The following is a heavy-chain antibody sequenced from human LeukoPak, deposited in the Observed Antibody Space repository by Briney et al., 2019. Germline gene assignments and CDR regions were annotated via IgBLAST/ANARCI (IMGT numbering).Heavy chain of an antibody. J-gene: IGHJ4*02. CDR1: GFTFSSYG. D-gene: IGHD5-12*01. CDR2: ISYDGSNK. Sequence: GGSLRLSCAASGFTFSSYGMHWVRQAPGKGLEWVAVISYDGSNKYYADSVKGRFTISRDNSKNTLYLQMNSLRAEDTAVYYCAKDGGSDIVATIFDYWGRGTLVTVSS. CDR3: AKDGGSDIVATIFDY. V-gene: IGHV3-30*18.